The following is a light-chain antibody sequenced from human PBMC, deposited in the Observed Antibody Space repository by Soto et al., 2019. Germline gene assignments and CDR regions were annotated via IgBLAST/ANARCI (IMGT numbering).Light chain of an antibody. CDR3: STWDDNLSAWL. Sequence: QSVLTQPPSASGTPGQRVTVSCSGSYSNIGSNAVSWYQQLPGTAPKLLIYSIDNRPSGVPDRFSGSKSGTSASLAIGGLQPDDAADDYCSTWDDNLSAWLFGGGTKVTVL. CDR2: SID. J-gene: IGLJ3*02. CDR1: YSNIGSNA. V-gene: IGLV1-44*01.